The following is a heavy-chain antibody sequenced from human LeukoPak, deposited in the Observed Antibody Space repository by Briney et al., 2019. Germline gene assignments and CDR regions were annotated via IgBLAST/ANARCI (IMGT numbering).Heavy chain of an antibody. CDR2: IWYDGSNK. D-gene: IGHD3-22*01. J-gene: IGHJ4*02. CDR3: AKDPWRGYYYDSSPDY. CDR1: GFTFTSYG. Sequence: GSSLRLSCAASGFTFTSYGMHWVRQAPGKGLEWVTFIWYDGSNKYYADSVEGRFTISRDNSKNTLYLQMNSLRAEDTAVYYCAKDPWRGYYYDSSPDYWGQGTLVTVSS. V-gene: IGHV3-33*06.